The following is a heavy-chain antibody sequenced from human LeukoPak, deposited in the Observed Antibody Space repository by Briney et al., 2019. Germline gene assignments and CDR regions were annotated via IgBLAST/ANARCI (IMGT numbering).Heavy chain of an antibody. V-gene: IGHV4-34*01. D-gene: IGHD5-24*01. CDR1: GGSFSVYY. J-gene: IGHJ4*02. CDR2: INHSGST. CDR3: ARHRSGWLQSSFDY. Sequence: SETLSLTYAVYGGSFSVYYWSWIRQPPGKGLEWIGEINHSGSTNYNPSLKSRVTISVDTSKNQFSLKLSSVTAADTAVYYCARHRSGWLQSSFDYWGQGTLVTVSS.